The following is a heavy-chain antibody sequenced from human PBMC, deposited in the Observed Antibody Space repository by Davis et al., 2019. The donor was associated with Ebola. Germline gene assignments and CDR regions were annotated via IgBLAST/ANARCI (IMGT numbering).Heavy chain of an antibody. D-gene: IGHD3-3*01. CDR3: ARGFYDFWSGYYKGGYYFDY. J-gene: IGHJ4*02. V-gene: IGHV3-48*03. CDR1: GFTFSRFE. Sequence: PGGSLRLSCVASGFTFSRFEMTWVRQAPGKGLEWVSLIGTSANTIYYADSVKGRFTISRDNAKNSLYLQMNSLRAEDTAVYYCARGFYDFWSGYYKGGYYFDYWGQGTLVTVSS. CDR2: IGTSANTI.